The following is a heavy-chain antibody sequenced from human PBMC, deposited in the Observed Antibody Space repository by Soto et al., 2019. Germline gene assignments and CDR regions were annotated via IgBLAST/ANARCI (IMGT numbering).Heavy chain of an antibody. Sequence: QLQLQESGPGLVKPSETLSLTCTVSGGSISSSSYYWGWIRQPPGKGLEWIGSIYYSGSTYYNPSLRSRATISVDTPKTRFPRRRSSGTAEAPAVYYCGRPQYSGSSEYYFDYWGQEPWSPSPQ. CDR2: IYYSGST. CDR1: GGSISSSSYY. V-gene: IGHV4-39*01. CDR3: GRPQYSGSSEYYFDY. J-gene: IGHJ4*01. D-gene: IGHD6-6*01.